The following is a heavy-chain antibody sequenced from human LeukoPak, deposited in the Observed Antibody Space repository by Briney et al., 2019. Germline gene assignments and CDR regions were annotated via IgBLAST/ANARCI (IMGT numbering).Heavy chain of an antibody. Sequence: ASVKVSCKASGYTFTSYDINWVRQATGQGLEWMGWMNPNSGNTGYAQKFQGRVTMTRNTSISTAYMELSSLRSEDTAVYYCARGPRNSGNGRSYSRTYYWFDPWGQGTLVTVSS. CDR1: GYTFTSYD. V-gene: IGHV1-8*01. D-gene: IGHD2-15*01. CDR2: MNPNSGNT. J-gene: IGHJ5*02. CDR3: ARGPRNSGNGRSYSRTYYWFDP.